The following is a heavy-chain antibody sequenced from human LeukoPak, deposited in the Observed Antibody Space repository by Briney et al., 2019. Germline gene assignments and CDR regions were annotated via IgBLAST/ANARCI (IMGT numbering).Heavy chain of an antibody. CDR2: ISGSGAST. D-gene: IGHD1-26*01. CDR3: AKDVGKWESLHFFDY. J-gene: IGHJ4*02. V-gene: IGHV3-23*01. CDR1: GFTFSSYA. Sequence: GGPLRLSCAVSGFTFSSYAMSWVRQAPGKGLEWISGISGSGASTYYADSVKGRFTISRDDSRNTLYLQMNSLRGDDTAVYYCAKDVGKWESLHFFDYWGQGTLVTVSS.